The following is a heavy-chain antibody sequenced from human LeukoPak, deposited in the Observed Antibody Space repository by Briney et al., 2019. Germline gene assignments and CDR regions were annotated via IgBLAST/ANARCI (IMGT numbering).Heavy chain of an antibody. CDR1: GFTFSSYA. Sequence: PGGSLRLSCAASGFTFSSYAMSWVRQAPGKGLEWVANIKQDGSEKYYVDSVKGRFTISRDNAKNSLYLQMNSLRAEDTAVYYCARKGITRGYYFDYWGQGTLVTVSS. V-gene: IGHV3-7*01. J-gene: IGHJ4*02. CDR3: ARKGITRGYYFDY. D-gene: IGHD1-14*01. CDR2: IKQDGSEK.